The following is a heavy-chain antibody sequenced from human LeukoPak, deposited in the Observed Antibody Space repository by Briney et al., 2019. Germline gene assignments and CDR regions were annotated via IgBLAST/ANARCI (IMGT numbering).Heavy chain of an antibody. CDR2: IIPIFGIA. V-gene: IGHV1-69*04. CDR1: GGTFSSYA. CDR3: ARPRYCSSTSCSFDY. Sequence: ASVKVSCKASGGTFSSYAISWVRQAPGQGLEWMGRIIPIFGIANYAQKFQGRVTITADKSTSTAYMELSSLRSEDTAVYYCARPRYCSSTSCSFDYWGQGTPVTVSS. D-gene: IGHD2-2*01. J-gene: IGHJ4*02.